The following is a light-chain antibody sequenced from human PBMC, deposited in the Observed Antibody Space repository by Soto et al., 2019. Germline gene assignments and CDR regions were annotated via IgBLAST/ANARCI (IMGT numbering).Light chain of an antibody. CDR1: QSISNW. J-gene: IGKJ1*01. Sequence: DIQMTQSPSTLSASVGDRVTITCRASQSISNWLAWYQQKPGKAPKLLIYKASSLESGVPSRFSGSGSGTEFTLSITSLLPDDFATYYCQQYDTYSTFGQGTKVEVK. V-gene: IGKV1-5*03. CDR2: KAS. CDR3: QQYDTYST.